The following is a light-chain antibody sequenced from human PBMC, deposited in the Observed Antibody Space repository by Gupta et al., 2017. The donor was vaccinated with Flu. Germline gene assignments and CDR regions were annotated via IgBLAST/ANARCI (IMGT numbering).Light chain of an antibody. CDR3: AAWDDILCSWV. V-gene: IGLV1-47*01. CDR1: SSTPAHNF. CDR2: RNN. J-gene: IGLJ3*02. Sequence: VTISCSGPSSTPAHNFVCLYQHLPVSAPTLLIYRNNQRLPGVPDRFSASKSGTSASLAISGLRSVDEAAYYCAAWDDILCSWVFGGGTKLTVL.